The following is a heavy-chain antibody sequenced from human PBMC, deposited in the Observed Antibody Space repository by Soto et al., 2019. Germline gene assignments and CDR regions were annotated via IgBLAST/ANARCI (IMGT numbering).Heavy chain of an antibody. CDR3: ARAKGPSYGDYLRH. CDR1: GGTFSSYA. J-gene: IGHJ4*02. Sequence: QVQLVQSGAEVKKPGSSVKVSCKASGGTFSSYAISWVRQAPGQGLEWLGGIIPIFGTANYAQKFQGRVTITADESTSTGYRELSSMRSEDTAVYYCARAKGPSYGDYLRHWGQGPLVTVSS. D-gene: IGHD4-17*01. CDR2: IIPIFGTA. V-gene: IGHV1-69*12.